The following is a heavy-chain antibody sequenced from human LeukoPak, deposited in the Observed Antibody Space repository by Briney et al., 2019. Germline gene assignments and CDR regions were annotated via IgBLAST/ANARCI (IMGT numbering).Heavy chain of an antibody. Sequence: ASVKVSCKASGYTFTGYYMHWVRQAPGQGLEWMGWINPNSGGTNYAQKFQGRVTMIRDTSISTAYMELSRLRSDDTAVYYCARDGPNDFWSGLYYYYYMDVWGKGTTVTVSS. CDR1: GYTFTGYY. CDR2: INPNSGGT. J-gene: IGHJ6*03. CDR3: ARDGPNDFWSGLYYYYYMDV. V-gene: IGHV1-2*02. D-gene: IGHD3-3*01.